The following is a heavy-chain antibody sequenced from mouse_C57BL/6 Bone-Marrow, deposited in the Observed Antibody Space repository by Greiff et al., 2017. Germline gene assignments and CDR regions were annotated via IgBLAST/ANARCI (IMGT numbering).Heavy chain of an antibody. CDR1: GYTFTDYY. V-gene: IGHV1-26*01. CDR2: INTNNGGT. D-gene: IGHD1-1*01. CDR3: ARIPPHYYGAAWFAY. J-gene: IGHJ3*01. Sequence: VQLQQSGPELVKPGASVKISCKASGYTFTDYYMTWVKQSQGKSLEWIGDINTNNGGTSYNQTFKGKVTLSQDKSSSTAYMELRRLTSEDSAVYYCARIPPHYYGAAWFAYWGQGTLVTVSA.